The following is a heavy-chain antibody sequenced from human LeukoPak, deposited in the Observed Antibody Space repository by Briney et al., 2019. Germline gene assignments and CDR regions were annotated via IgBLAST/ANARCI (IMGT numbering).Heavy chain of an antibody. CDR3: ARVRSGEYFDY. V-gene: IGHV3-66*01. CDR2: IFTGGST. J-gene: IGHJ4*02. D-gene: IGHD6-25*01. Sequence: GGSLRLSCAASGFIVSSNYMSWVRQATGKGLEWVSVIFTGGSTYYADSVKGRFTISRDNSKNTLYLQMNSLRAEDTAVYYCARVRSGEYFDYWGQGTLVTVSS. CDR1: GFIVSSNY.